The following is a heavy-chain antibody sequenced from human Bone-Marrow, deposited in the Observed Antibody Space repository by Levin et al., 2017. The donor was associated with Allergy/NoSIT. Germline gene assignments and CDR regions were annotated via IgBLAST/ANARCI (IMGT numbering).Heavy chain of an antibody. D-gene: IGHD2-15*01. J-gene: IGHJ4*02. Sequence: GESLKISCAASGFTFSSYAMSWVRQAPGKGLEWVSAISGSGGSTYYADSVKGRFTISRDNSKNTLYLQMNSLRAEDTAVYYCANIKQYCSGGSCYSDNYWGQGTLVTVSS. CDR3: ANIKQYCSGGSCYSDNY. CDR1: GFTFSSYA. CDR2: ISGSGGST. V-gene: IGHV3-23*01.